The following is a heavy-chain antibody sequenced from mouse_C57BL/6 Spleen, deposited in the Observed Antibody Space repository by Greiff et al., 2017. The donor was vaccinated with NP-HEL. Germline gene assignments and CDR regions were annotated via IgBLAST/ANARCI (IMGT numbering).Heavy chain of an antibody. CDR3: ARGHPWFAY. D-gene: IGHD3-1*01. CDR1: GYAFSSSW. J-gene: IGHJ3*01. Sequence: VQLKQSGPELVKPGASVKISCKASGYAFSSSWMNWVKQRPGKGLEWIGRIYPGDGDTNYNGKFKGKATLTADKSSSTAYMQLSSLTSEDSAVYFCARGHPWFAYWGQGTLVTVSA. CDR2: IYPGDGDT. V-gene: IGHV1-82*01.